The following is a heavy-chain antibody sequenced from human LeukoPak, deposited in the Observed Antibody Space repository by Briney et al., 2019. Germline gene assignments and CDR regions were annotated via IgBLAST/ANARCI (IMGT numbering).Heavy chain of an antibody. Sequence: QAGGSLRPSCAASGFSVSNYYMSWVRQPPGKGLEWVSVMYTGGGRYYGDSVKGRFTISRDNSKNTVFLQMNSLRVEDTALYYCTRGQSYCGADCYSDWGQGTLVTVSS. CDR3: TRGQSYCGADCYSD. J-gene: IGHJ4*02. V-gene: IGHV3-66*01. D-gene: IGHD2-21*02. CDR2: MYTGGGR. CDR1: GFSVSNYY.